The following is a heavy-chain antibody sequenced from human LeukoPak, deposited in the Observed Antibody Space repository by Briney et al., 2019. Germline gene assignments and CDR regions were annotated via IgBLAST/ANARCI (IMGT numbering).Heavy chain of an antibody. V-gene: IGHV3-23*01. CDR1: GFTFSSYT. CDR2: ISGSGGST. CDR3: AKSEPDSSSSPYFDY. D-gene: IGHD6-6*01. J-gene: IGHJ4*02. Sequence: GGSLRLSCVASGFTFSSYTMHWVRQAPGKGLEWVSAISGSGGSTYYADSVKGRFTISRDNSKNTLYLQMNSLRAEDTAVYYCAKSEPDSSSSPYFDYWGQGTLVTVSS.